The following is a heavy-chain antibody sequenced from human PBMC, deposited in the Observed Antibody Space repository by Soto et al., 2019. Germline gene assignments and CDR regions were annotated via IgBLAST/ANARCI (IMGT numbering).Heavy chain of an antibody. J-gene: IGHJ4*02. CDR3: ARRSSSLYYFDY. D-gene: IGHD6-13*01. Sequence: QVQLQESGPGLVKPSQTLSLTCTVSGGSISSGGYYWSWIRQHPGKGLEWIGYIYYSGSTYYNPSLKGRVTISVDTSKNQFSLKLSSVTAADTAVYYCARRSSSLYYFDYWGQGTLVTVSS. CDR2: IYYSGST. CDR1: GGSISSGGYY. V-gene: IGHV4-31*03.